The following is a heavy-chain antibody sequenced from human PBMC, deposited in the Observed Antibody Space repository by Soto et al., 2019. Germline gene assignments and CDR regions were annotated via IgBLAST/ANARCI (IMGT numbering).Heavy chain of an antibody. J-gene: IGHJ4*02. D-gene: IGHD3-10*01. CDR3: ARRGTHGSFRYFDN. V-gene: IGHV1-69*06. CDR2: TNGNIGTG. CDR1: GGTFSSYP. Sequence: QVQLVQSGAEVKKPGSSVKVSCKASGGTFSSYPISWVRQAPGQGLEWMGGTNGNIGTGNYAQKFQGRLTITTDKSTTTAYMELSSLRSEDTAVYYCARRGTHGSFRYFDNWGQGTLVTVSS.